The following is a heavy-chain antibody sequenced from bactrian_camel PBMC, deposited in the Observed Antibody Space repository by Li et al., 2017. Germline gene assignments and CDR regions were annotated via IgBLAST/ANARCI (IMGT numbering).Heavy chain of an antibody. J-gene: IGHJ4*01. D-gene: IGHD3*01. V-gene: IGHV3S1*01. CDR3: AADRLPHLRTDSVVAMRFLLSPGTYVY. CDR2: IYTGSGNT. Sequence: HVQLVESGGGLVQPGGSLRLSCAASGYTYNRNCMAWFRQAPGKEREGVARIYTGSGNTYYADSVKGRFTISQDNAKNTVYLQMNSLKPEDTAMYYCAADRLPHLRTDSVVAMRFLLSPGTYVYRGQGTQVTVS. CDR1: GYTYNRNC.